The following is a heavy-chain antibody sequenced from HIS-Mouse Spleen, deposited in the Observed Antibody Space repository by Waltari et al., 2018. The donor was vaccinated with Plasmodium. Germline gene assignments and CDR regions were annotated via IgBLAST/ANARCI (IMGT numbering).Heavy chain of an antibody. CDR2: IYYSGST. D-gene: IGHD5-18*01. CDR3: ARLRYSYGYFDY. Sequence: QVQLQESGPGLVKPSETLSLTCTVSGGSISSYYWSWIRHPPGKGLEWIGYIYYSGSTNYNPSLKSRVTISVDTSKNQFSLTLSSVTAADTAVYYCARLRYSYGYFDYWGQGTLVTVSS. J-gene: IGHJ4*02. V-gene: IGHV4-59*08. CDR1: GGSISSYY.